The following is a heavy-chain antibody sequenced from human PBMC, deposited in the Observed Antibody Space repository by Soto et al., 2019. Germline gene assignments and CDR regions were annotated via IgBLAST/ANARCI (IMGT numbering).Heavy chain of an antibody. D-gene: IGHD6-25*01. J-gene: IGHJ5*02. Sequence: QITLKASGPTLVKPTNTLTLTCNFSGLSLSTSGVGVCWIRQPPGKPLECLALIYWDDDKRYSPSLKSRLTSSKVTSKLQVVLTMTNMTPVDTAHYYCEHDGKSAAPPNWFAPWCQGTLATASS. CDR3: EHDGKSAAPPNWFAP. CDR1: GLSLSTSGVG. V-gene: IGHV2-5*02. CDR2: IYWDDDK.